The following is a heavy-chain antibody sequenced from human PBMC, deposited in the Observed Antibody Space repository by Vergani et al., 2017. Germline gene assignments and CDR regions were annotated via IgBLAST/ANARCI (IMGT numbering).Heavy chain of an antibody. CDR1: GGSVSSGSYY. J-gene: IGHJ6*03. CDR2: IYYSGST. CDR3: ARVGCSSTSCYYYYYYMDV. V-gene: IGHV4-61*10. Sequence: QVQLQESGPGLVKPSETLSLTCTVSGGSVSSGSYYWSWIRQPAGKGLEWIGYIYYSGSTNYNPSLKSRVTISVDTSKNQFSLKLSSVTAADTAVYYCARVGCSSTSCYYYYYYMDVWGKGTTVTVSS. D-gene: IGHD2-2*01.